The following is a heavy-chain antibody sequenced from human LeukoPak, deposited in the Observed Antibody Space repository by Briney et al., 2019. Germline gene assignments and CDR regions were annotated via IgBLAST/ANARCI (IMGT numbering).Heavy chain of an antibody. CDR2: IRSKAYGGTT. Sequence: GSLRLSCTASGFTFGDDAMSWVRQAPGKGLEWVGFIRSKAYGGTTGYAASVKGRFTISRDDSKSIAYLQMNSLKTEDTAVYYCTRDRIASSIFGVVIAPPDYWGQGTLVTVSS. D-gene: IGHD3-3*01. CDR3: TRDRIASSIFGVVIAPPDY. V-gene: IGHV3-49*04. J-gene: IGHJ4*02. CDR1: GFTFGDDA.